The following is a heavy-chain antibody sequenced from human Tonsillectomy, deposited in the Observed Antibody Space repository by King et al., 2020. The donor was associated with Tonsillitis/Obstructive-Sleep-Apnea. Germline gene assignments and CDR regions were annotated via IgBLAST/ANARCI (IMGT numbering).Heavy chain of an antibody. V-gene: IGHV3-53*01. CDR1: GFSGSINY. CDR3: ARGEPYSS. CDR2: IDGGGKT. Sequence: VQLVESGGGLIQPGGSLRLSCAASGFSGSINYMSWVRQAPGKGLEWVSVIDGGGKTHYADSVKGRFTISRDNSNNTLYRQMNNLRAEDTAVYYCARGEPYSSWGQGTLVTVSS. J-gene: IGHJ1*01. D-gene: IGHD2-21*01.